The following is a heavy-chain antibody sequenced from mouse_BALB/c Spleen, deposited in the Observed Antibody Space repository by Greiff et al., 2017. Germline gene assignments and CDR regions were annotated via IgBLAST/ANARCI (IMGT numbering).Heavy chain of an antibody. CDR3: TRELLRAMDY. CDR1: GYTFTSYW. CDR2: IYPSDSYT. J-gene: IGHJ4*01. D-gene: IGHD2-12*01. V-gene: IGHV1-69*02. Sequence: QVQLQQPGAELVRPGASVKLSCKASGYTFTSYWINWVKQRPGQGLEWIGNIYPSDSYTNYNQKFKDKATLTVDKSSNTAYMQLSSPTSEDSAVYYCTRELLRAMDYWGQGTAVTVS.